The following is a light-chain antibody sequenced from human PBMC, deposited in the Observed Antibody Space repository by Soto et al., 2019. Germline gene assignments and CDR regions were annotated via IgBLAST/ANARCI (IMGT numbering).Light chain of an antibody. CDR1: SSDVGGYNY. J-gene: IGLJ1*01. Sequence: QSALTQPASVSGSPGQSITISRTGTSSDVGGYNYVSWYQQYPGKAPKLMIFDVSYRPSGVSNRFSGSKSGNTASLTISGLQAEDEADYYCSSYTSSSSNVFGTGTKLTVL. CDR3: SSYTSSSSNV. CDR2: DVS. V-gene: IGLV2-14*01.